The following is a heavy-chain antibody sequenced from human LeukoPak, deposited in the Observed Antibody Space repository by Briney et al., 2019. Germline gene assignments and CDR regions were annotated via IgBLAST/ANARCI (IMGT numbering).Heavy chain of an antibody. D-gene: IGHD3-10*01. CDR1: GFTFSSYW. J-gene: IGHJ6*02. CDR3: ARAFGFGELSFTYYYYGMDV. V-gene: IGHV3-7*01. Sequence: EGSLRLSCAASGFTFSSYWMSWVRQAPGKGLEWVANIKQDGSEKYYVDSVKGRFTISRDNAKNSLYLQMNSLRAEDTAVYYCARAFGFGELSFTYYYYGMDVWGQGTTVTVSS. CDR2: IKQDGSEK.